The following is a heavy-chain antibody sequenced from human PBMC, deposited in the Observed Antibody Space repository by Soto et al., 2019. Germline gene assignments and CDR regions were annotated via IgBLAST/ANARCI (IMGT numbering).Heavy chain of an antibody. CDR1: GYTFTSYG. V-gene: IGHV1-18*01. CDR2: ISAYNGNT. Sequence: VGPVKVSCKASGYTFTSYGISWVRQAPGQGLEWMGWISAYNGNTNYAQKLQGRVTMTTDTSTSTAYMELRSLRSDDTAVYYCAKARDGGSDPTISYNWFDPWGQGTLVTVSS. D-gene: IGHD3-10*01. CDR3: AKARDGGSDPTISYNWFDP. J-gene: IGHJ5*02.